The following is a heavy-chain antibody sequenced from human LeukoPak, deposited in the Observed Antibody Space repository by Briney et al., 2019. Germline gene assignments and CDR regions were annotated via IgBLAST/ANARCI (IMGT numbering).Heavy chain of an antibody. J-gene: IGHJ4*02. V-gene: IGHV3-11*01. Sequence: GGSLRLSCAASGFTFSDYYMSWIRQAPGKGLEWGSYISSSGSTIYYADSVKVRFPISRDNAKNSLYLQMNSLRAEDTAVYYCARETGWLRYGNDYWGQGTLVTVSS. CDR3: ARETGWLRYGNDY. D-gene: IGHD5-12*01. CDR2: ISSSGSTI. CDR1: GFTFSDYY.